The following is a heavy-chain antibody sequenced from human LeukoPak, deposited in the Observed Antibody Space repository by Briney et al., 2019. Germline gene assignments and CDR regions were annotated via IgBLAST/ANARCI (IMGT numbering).Heavy chain of an antibody. CDR1: GFTFSSYV. V-gene: IGHV3-74*03. J-gene: IGHJ4*02. CDR2: ISSDGSST. CDR3: VRGYTIGPGGY. D-gene: IGHD3-16*02. Sequence: PGGSLRLSCAASGFTFSSYVMYWVRQAPGKGLVWVSRISSDGSSTTYADSVKGRFTISGDNAKNTLHLQMNSLRVEDTAVYYCVRGYTIGPGGYWGQGTLVTVSS.